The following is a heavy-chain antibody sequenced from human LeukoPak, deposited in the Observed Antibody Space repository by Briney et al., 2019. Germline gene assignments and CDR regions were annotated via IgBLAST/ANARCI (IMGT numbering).Heavy chain of an antibody. J-gene: IGHJ4*02. Sequence: ASVKVSCKASGYIFTDYYMHWVRQAPGQGLEWMGWISAYNGNTNYAQKLQGRVTMTTDTSTSTAYMELRSLRSDDTAVYYCARDLGGSYPYYFDYWGQGTLVTVSS. CDR3: ARDLGGSYPYYFDY. V-gene: IGHV1-18*04. CDR1: GYIFTDYY. D-gene: IGHD1-26*01. CDR2: ISAYNGNT.